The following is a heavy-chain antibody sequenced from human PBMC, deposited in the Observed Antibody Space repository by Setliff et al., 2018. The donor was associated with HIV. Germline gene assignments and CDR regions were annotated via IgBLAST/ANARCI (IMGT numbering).Heavy chain of an antibody. CDR1: GDSFSSYY. CDR2: INPTGGST. Sequence: ASVKVSCKASGDSFSSYYMHWVRQAPGQGLEWMGRINPTGGSTSYAQRFQGRVIVTRDTSTSTVYMELSGLRSEDSAVYYCARDRHYYDSSGVGGYWGQGTLVTVSS. J-gene: IGHJ4*02. D-gene: IGHD3-22*01. V-gene: IGHV1-46*01. CDR3: ARDRHYYDSSGVGGY.